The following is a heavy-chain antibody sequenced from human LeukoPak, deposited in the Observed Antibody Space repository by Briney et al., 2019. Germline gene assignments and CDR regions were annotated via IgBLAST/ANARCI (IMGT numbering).Heavy chain of an antibody. CDR1: GGSITGSSYY. J-gene: IGHJ4*02. CDR2: MYYSGST. CDR3: ARQYYDSTGYYYFDY. D-gene: IGHD3-22*01. Sequence: SETLSLTCSVSGGSITGSSYYWAWIRQPPGKGLEWIGSMYYSGSTYYDSSLKSRVTISEDTSKNQFSLKLTSVTAADTAVYYCARQYYDSTGYYYFDYWGQGTLVTVSS. V-gene: IGHV4-39*01.